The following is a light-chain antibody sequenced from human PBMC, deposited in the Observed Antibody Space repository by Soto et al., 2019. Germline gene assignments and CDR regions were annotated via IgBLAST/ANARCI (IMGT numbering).Light chain of an antibody. CDR1: QSVSSN. Sequence: EIVMTQSAATLSVSPGERATFSCRASQSVSSNLAWYQQKPGQAPRLLIYGASSRATGIPDRFSGTGSETDFTLTISRLEPEDFAVYYCQQYDNSPITFGQGTRLEIK. V-gene: IGKV3-20*01. CDR3: QQYDNSPIT. J-gene: IGKJ5*01. CDR2: GAS.